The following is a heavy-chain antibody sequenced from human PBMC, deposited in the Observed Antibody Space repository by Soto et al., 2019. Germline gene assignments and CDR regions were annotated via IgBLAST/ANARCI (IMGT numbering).Heavy chain of an antibody. CDR1: GYTFTNYA. V-gene: IGHV1-3*01. CDR3: ARGPGGPDGPGDY. D-gene: IGHD2-15*01. J-gene: IGHJ4*02. CDR2: INAGNGNT. Sequence: QVQLVQSGAEVKKPGASVKVSCKASGYTFTNYAMHWVRQAPGQRLDWMGWINAGNGNTKYSQKFQGRVTITRDTSASTDYMALSSLRSEDTAVYYCARGPGGPDGPGDYWGQGTLVTVSS.